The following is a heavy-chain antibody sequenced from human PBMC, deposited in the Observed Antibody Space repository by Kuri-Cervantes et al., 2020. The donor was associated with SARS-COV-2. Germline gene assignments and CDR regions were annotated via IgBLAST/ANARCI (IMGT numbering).Heavy chain of an antibody. J-gene: IGHJ1*01. CDR3: ARDASYSGSYGSFQH. V-gene: IGHV3-30*01. Sequence: GGSLRLSCAASGFTFSNYAIHWVRQAPGKGLEWVVLISYDGSDKNYADSVKGRFTISRDNSKNTLYLQMNTLKTEDTAVFYCARDASYSGSYGSFQHWGQGTLVTVSS. CDR1: GFTFSNYA. D-gene: IGHD1-26*01. CDR2: ISYDGSDK.